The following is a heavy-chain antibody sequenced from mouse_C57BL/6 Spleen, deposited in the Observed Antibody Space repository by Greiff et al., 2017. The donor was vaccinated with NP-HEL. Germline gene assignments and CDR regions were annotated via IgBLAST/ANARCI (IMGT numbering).Heavy chain of an antibody. CDR2: IHPNSGST. D-gene: IGHD2-4*01. J-gene: IGHJ2*01. CDR1: GYTFTSYW. Sequence: QVQLQQPGAELVKPGASVKLSCKASGYTFTSYWMHWVKQRPGQGLEWIGMIHPNSGSTNYNEKFKSKATLTVDKSSSTAYMQLSSLTSEDSAVYYCARSAYDYETRYWGQGTTLTVSS. CDR3: ARSAYDYETRY. V-gene: IGHV1-64*01.